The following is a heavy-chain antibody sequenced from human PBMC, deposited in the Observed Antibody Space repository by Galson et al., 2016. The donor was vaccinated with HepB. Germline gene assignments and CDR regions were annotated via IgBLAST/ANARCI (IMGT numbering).Heavy chain of an antibody. CDR1: GFTFSNYP. D-gene: IGHD4-17*01. CDR2: VHYDGDTT. J-gene: IGHJ4*02. V-gene: IGHV3-23*01. CDR3: AKIYGDDHIGQWGY. Sequence: SLRLSCAASGFTFSNYPMSWVRQAAGKGLEWVSSVHYDGDTTYYSDSVKGRFTIFRDQSKNTVYLQMNSLRVEDTAVYYCAKIYGDDHIGQWGYWGQGTLGSVTA.